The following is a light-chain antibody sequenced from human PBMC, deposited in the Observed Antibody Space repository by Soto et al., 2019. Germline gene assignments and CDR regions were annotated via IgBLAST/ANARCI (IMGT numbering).Light chain of an antibody. CDR3: QQYNSYWA. CDR1: QSISSW. J-gene: IGKJ1*01. V-gene: IGKV1-5*03. CDR2: KSS. Sequence: DIQMTQSPSTLSASVGDRVTITCRASQSISSWLAWYQQKPGKAPKPLIYKSSSLESGVPSRFSGSGSGTEFTLTISSLQPDDFATYYCQQYNSYWAFGQGTKVEIK.